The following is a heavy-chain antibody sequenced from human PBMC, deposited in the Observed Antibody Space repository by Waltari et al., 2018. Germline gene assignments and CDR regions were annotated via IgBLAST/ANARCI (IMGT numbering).Heavy chain of an antibody. CDR1: GYSISSGYY. V-gene: IGHV4-38-2*01. CDR3: ARWVGYGDLYFFDS. CDR2: IYHSGGT. D-gene: IGHD4-17*01. Sequence: QVQLQESGPGLVKPSETLSLTCAVSGYSISSGYYWGWIRQPPGKGLEWIGSIYHSGGTYYNPSLKSRVTISVDTSKNQFSLKLSSVTAADTAVYYCARWVGYGDLYFFDSWGQGTLVTVSS. J-gene: IGHJ4*02.